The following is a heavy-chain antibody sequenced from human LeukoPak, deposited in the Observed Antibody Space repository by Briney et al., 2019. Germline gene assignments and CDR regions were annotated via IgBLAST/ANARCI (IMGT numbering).Heavy chain of an antibody. J-gene: IGHJ4*02. CDR3: ARDLYGSTNYYNY. CDR1: GGTFSSYA. CDR2: INPNSGGT. Sequence: ASVKVSCKASGGTFSSYAISWVRQAPGQGLEWMGWINPNSGGTNYAQRFQGRVTLTRDTSISTAYMELSGLTSDDTAVYYCARDLYGSTNYYNYWGQGTLVTVSS. V-gene: IGHV1-2*02. D-gene: IGHD3-10*01.